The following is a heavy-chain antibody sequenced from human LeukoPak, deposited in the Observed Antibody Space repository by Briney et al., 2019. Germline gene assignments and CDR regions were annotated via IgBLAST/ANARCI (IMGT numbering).Heavy chain of an antibody. D-gene: IGHD5-18*01. Sequence: GGSLRLSCAASGFTFSSYAMSWVRQAPGKGLEWVSAISGSGGSTYYADSVKGRFTISRDNSENTLYLQMNSLRAEDTAVYYCAKDGYSYGSSTLDYWGQGTLVTVSS. CDR3: AKDGYSYGSSTLDY. V-gene: IGHV3-23*01. J-gene: IGHJ4*02. CDR2: ISGSGGST. CDR1: GFTFSSYA.